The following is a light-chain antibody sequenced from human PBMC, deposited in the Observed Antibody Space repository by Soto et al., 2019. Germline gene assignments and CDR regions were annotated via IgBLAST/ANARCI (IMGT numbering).Light chain of an antibody. CDR3: QTWGTGIVV. CDR1: SGHSSYA. CDR2: LNSDGSH. Sequence: QSVLTQSPSASASLGASVKLTCTLSSGHSSYAIAWHQQRPEKGPRYLMKLNSDGSHSKGDGIPDRFSGSSSGAERYLTNSSLQSEDEADYSCQTWGTGIVVFGGGTKLTVL. J-gene: IGLJ2*01. V-gene: IGLV4-69*02.